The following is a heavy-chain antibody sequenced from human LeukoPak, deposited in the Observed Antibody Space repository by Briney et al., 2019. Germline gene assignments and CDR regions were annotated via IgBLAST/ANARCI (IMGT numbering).Heavy chain of an antibody. CDR1: GFTFSSYA. D-gene: IGHD5-24*01. V-gene: IGHV3-23*01. CDR3: AKSSLVWDGYNLGVEDY. Sequence: GGSLGLSCAASGFTFSSYAMSWVRQAPGKGLEWVSAISGSGGSTYYADSVKGRFTISRDNSKNTLYLQMNSLRAEDTAVYYCAKSSLVWDGYNLGVEDYWGQGTLVTVSS. CDR2: ISGSGGST. J-gene: IGHJ4*02.